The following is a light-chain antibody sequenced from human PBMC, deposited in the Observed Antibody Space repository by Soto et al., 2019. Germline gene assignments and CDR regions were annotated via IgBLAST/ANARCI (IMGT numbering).Light chain of an antibody. J-gene: IGKJ4*01. V-gene: IGKV3-20*01. CDR3: QQYYTTPLT. CDR2: DTS. CDR1: QTLSNSF. Sequence: EIVLTQSPGTLSLSPGERATLSCRASQTLSNSFIAWYQQKPGQAPRLLIYDTSSRATGVPDRYSASGSGTEFTLTISSLQAEDVAVYYCQQYYTTPLTFGGGTKVDIK.